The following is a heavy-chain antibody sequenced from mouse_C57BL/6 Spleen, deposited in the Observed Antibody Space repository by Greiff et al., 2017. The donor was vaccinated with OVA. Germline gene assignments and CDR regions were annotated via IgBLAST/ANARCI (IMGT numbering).Heavy chain of an antibody. V-gene: IGHV3-8*01. D-gene: IGHD1-1*01. Sequence: VQLKESGPGLAKPSQTLSLTCSVTGYSITSDYWNWIRKLPGNKLEYMGYISYSGSTYYNPSPKSRLSITRDTSKNQYYLQLNSVTTEDTATDYCTRSRVTVLATESWYFDVWGTGTTVTVSS. CDR3: TRSRVTVLATESWYFDV. J-gene: IGHJ1*03. CDR2: ISYSGST. CDR1: GYSITSDY.